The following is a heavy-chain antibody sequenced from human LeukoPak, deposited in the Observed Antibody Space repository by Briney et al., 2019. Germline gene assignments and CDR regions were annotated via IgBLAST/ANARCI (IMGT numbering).Heavy chain of an antibody. CDR1: GFTFSSYA. CDR2: ISGSGGST. Sequence: GGSLRLSCAASGFTFSSYAVSWVRQAPGKGLEWVSSISGSGGSTYSADSVKGRFTISRDNSKNTLYLQMNSLRAEDPALYYCAKDRSCTNDICHGDFDYWGQGTLVTVSS. J-gene: IGHJ4*02. D-gene: IGHD2-8*01. V-gene: IGHV3-23*01. CDR3: AKDRSCTNDICHGDFDY.